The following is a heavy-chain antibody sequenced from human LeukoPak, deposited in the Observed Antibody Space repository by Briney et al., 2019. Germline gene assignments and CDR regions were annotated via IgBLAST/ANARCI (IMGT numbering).Heavy chain of an antibody. CDR1: GGSFSGYC. J-gene: IGHJ6*02. D-gene: IGHD6-13*01. CDR3: ARAGVGSWTHRYYYYGMDV. CDR2: INHSGST. Sequence: SETLSLTRAVYGGSFSGYCWSWIRQPPGKGLEWIGEINHSGSTNYNPSLKSRVTISVDTSKNQFSLKLSSVTAADTAVYYCARAGVGSWTHRYYYYGMDVWGQGTTVTVSS. V-gene: IGHV4-34*01.